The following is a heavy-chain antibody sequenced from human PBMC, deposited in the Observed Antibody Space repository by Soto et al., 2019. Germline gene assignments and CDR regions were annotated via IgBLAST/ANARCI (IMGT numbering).Heavy chain of an antibody. V-gene: IGHV1-18*01. CDR3: EREWPGASRGAFDI. CDR1: GFSFSNYV. CDR2: ISAYNGNT. Sequence: QVQLVQSGAEVKKPGASVKVSCKASGFSFSNYVLNWVRQAPGQGLEWMGWISAYNGNTDHAQKFQGRVTMNTHTSTRAAYMELRSLRSDDTAAYYCEREWPGASRGAFDIWGPGPMVTVSS. D-gene: IGHD3-10*01. J-gene: IGHJ3*02.